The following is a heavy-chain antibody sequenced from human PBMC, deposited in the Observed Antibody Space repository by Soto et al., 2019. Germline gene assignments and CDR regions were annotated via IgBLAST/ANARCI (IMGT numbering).Heavy chain of an antibody. J-gene: IGHJ3*02. V-gene: IGHV1-18*01. CDR1: GYTFTSYC. CDR2: ISAYNGNT. CDR3: ARSKVVVADNDAFDI. Sequence: ASVKVSCKASGYTFTSYCISWVRQAPGQGLEWMGWISAYNGNTNYAQKLQGRVTMTTDTSTSTAYMELRSLRSDDTAVYYCARSKVVVADNDAFDIWGQGTMVTVSS. D-gene: IGHD3-22*01.